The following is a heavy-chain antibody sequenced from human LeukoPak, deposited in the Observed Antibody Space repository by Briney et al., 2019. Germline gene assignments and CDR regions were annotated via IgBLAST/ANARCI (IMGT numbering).Heavy chain of an antibody. CDR3: ARDSEYSSGWYYFDY. D-gene: IGHD6-19*01. Sequence: ASVKVSCKASGGTFSSYAISWVRQAPGQGLEWMGGIIPIFGTANYAQKFQGRVTITADKSTSTAYMELSSLRSEDTAVYYCARDSEYSSGWYYFDYWGQGTLVTVSS. CDR2: IIPIFGTA. V-gene: IGHV1-69*06. J-gene: IGHJ4*02. CDR1: GGTFSSYA.